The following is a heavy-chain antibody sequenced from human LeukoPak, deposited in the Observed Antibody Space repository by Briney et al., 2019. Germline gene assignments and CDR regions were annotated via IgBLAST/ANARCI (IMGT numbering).Heavy chain of an antibody. CDR3: AKVHPGYSYAEEDY. D-gene: IGHD5-18*01. CDR2: ISYDGSNK. J-gene: IGHJ4*02. Sequence: GRSLRLSCAASGFTFSSYGMHWVRQAPGKGLEWVAVISYDGSNKYYADSVKGRFTISRDNSKNTLYLQMNSLRAEDTAVYYCAKVHPGYSYAEEDYWGQGTLVTVSS. CDR1: GFTFSSYG. V-gene: IGHV3-30*18.